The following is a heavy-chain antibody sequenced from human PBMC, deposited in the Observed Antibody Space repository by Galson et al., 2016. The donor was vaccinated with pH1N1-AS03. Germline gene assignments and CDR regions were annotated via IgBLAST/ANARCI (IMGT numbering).Heavy chain of an antibody. CDR2: IYTGGDT. CDR1: GFTFSMSY. D-gene: IGHD5-24*01. V-gene: IGHV3-53*01. Sequence: SLRLSCAASGFTFSMSYIHWVRQAPGKGLEWVSSIYTGGDTFYTDSVRGRFTISRDDSKNTLYLQMNSLRAADTAMYYCARVDSSTYSDGWVPFDYWGQGTLVTVSS. CDR3: ARVDSSTYSDGWVPFDY. J-gene: IGHJ4*02.